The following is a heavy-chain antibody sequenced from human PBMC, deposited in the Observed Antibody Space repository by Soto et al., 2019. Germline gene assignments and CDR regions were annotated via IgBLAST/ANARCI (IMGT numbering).Heavy chain of an antibody. Sequence: PGGSLRLSCAASGFTFSSYGMHWVRQAPGKGLEWVAVISYDGSNKYYADSVKGRFTISRDNSKNKLYLQMNSLRAEDTAVYYCAKDVVILRYFDLDAFDLWGQGTMVPVSS. D-gene: IGHD3-9*01. J-gene: IGHJ3*01. CDR3: AKDVVILRYFDLDAFDL. V-gene: IGHV3-30*18. CDR1: GFTFSSYG. CDR2: ISYDGSNK.